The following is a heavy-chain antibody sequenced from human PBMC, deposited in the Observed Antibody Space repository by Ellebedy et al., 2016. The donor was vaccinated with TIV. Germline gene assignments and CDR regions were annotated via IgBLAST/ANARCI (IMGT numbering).Heavy chain of an antibody. V-gene: IGHV1-69*13. Sequence: ASVKVSXKASGGTFISDAISWVRQAPGQGLEWMGGIIPIFGTANHAQKFQGRVTITADESTSTAYMELSSLRSDDTAVYYCARGLIGSGYGMDVWGQGTTVTVSS. CDR3: ARGLIGSGYGMDV. CDR2: IIPIFGTA. J-gene: IGHJ6*02. CDR1: GGTFISDA. D-gene: IGHD6-19*01.